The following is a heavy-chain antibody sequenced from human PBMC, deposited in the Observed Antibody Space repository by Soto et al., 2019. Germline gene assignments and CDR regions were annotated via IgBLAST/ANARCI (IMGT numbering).Heavy chain of an antibody. D-gene: IGHD3-22*01. V-gene: IGHV3-23*01. CDR1: GFTFSSYA. Sequence: PGGSLRLSCAASGFTFSSYAMSWVRQAPGKGLAWVSAISGSGGSTYYADSVKGRFTISRDNSKNTLYLQMNSLRAEDTAVYYCAKALIRAGYFQHWGQGTLVTVSS. J-gene: IGHJ1*01. CDR3: AKALIRAGYFQH. CDR2: ISGSGGST.